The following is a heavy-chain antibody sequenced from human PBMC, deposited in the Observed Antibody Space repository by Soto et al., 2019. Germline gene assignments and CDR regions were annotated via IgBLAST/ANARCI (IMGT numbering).Heavy chain of an antibody. Sequence: AAVKVSCKTSGYTFTSYFISWVRQAPGQGLEWMGWISAYNGYTDYAQKLQGRVTMTTDTSTSTAYMELGSLRSDDTAVYYCARGTTVTTPYYYMDVWGKGTPVTVSS. D-gene: IGHD4-4*01. CDR1: GYTFTSYF. CDR3: ARGTTVTTPYYYMDV. J-gene: IGHJ6*03. CDR2: ISAYNGYT. V-gene: IGHV1-18*01.